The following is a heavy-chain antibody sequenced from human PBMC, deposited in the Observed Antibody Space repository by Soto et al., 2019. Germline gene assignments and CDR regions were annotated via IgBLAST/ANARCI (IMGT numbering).Heavy chain of an antibody. CDR1: GFSLTTGKMG. CDR3: ALMNVDSYQFFYAMDV. CDR2: IFSDNER. D-gene: IGHD4-17*01. J-gene: IGHJ6*02. V-gene: IGHV2-26*01. Sequence: QVTLKESGPALVKPTETLTLTCTVSGFSLTTGKMGVSWIRQPPGQALEWLAHIFSDNERPYSTSLQGRLTISKDTSGSPVVLSMTNVDPVHTATYYCALMNVDSYQFFYAMDVWGQGTTVTVSS.